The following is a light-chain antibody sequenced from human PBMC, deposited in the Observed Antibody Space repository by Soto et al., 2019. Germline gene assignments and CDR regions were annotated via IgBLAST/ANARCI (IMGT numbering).Light chain of an antibody. CDR2: ETS. Sequence: IQMTQSAASLSSSVGCRVISTCRASQDIKKYLNWYQQKPGKAPKLLIYETSNLETGVPSRFSGSGSGTDFTFTISTLQSEDLATYYCQQYDNIPLTFGPGTKVDIK. V-gene: IGKV1-33*01. J-gene: IGKJ3*01. CDR1: QDIKKY. CDR3: QQYDNIPLT.